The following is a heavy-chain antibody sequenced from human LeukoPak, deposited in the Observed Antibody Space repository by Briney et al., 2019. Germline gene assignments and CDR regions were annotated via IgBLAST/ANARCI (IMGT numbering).Heavy chain of an antibody. CDR3: AAMVAATGFDY. CDR1: GGSFSGYY. Sequence: SETLSLTCAVYGGSFSGYYWSWIRQPPGKRLEWIGEINHSGSTNYNPSLKSRVTISVDTSKNQFTLKLSSVTAADTAVYYCAAMVAATGFDYWGQGTLVTVSS. D-gene: IGHD2-15*01. CDR2: INHSGST. J-gene: IGHJ4*02. V-gene: IGHV4-34*01.